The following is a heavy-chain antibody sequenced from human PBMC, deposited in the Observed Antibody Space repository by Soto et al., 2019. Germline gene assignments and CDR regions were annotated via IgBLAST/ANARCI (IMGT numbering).Heavy chain of an antibody. CDR1: GGTFSSYA. CDR2: IIPIFGTA. V-gene: IGHV1-69*13. Sequence: SVKVSCKASGGTFSSYAISWVRQAPGQGLEWMAGIIPIFGTANYAQKFQGRVTITADESTSTAYMELSSLRSEDTAVYYCARVGGSRGKWFDPWGQWTLVTVCS. D-gene: IGHD3-10*01. J-gene: IGHJ5*02. CDR3: ARVGGSRGKWFDP.